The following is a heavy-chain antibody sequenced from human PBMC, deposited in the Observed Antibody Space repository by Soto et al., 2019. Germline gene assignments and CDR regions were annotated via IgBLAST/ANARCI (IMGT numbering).Heavy chain of an antibody. CDR1: NGSITSGNW. V-gene: IGHV4-4*02. CDR2: IYQTGST. CDR3: ARVWGALAPIAGWFGP. J-gene: IGHJ5*02. D-gene: IGHD3-16*01. Sequence: QVQLQESGPGLVKPSGTLSLTCAVSNGSITSGNWWSWVRQPPGKGLEWIGDIYQTGSTNYNPSLRRRVSISVDKSKNNFPRSLSSVTAADTAVYFCARVWGALAPIAGWFGPWGRGILVTVSS.